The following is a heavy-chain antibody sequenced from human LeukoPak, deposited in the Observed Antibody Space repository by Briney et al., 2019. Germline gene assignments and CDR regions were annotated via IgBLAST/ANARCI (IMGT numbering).Heavy chain of an antibody. V-gene: IGHV4-4*09. J-gene: IGHJ4*02. CDR1: GGSISSYY. Sequence: SETLSLTCTVSGGSISSYYWSWIRQPPGKGLEWIGYIYTSGSTNYNPSLKSRVTISVDTSKNQFSLKLSSVTAADTAVYYCARHNPYWNYFDYWGQGTLVTVSS. CDR2: IYTSGST. CDR3: ARHNPYWNYFDY. D-gene: IGHD1-14*01.